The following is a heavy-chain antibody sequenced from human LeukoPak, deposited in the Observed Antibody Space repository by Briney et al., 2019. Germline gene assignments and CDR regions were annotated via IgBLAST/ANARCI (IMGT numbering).Heavy chain of an antibody. D-gene: IGHD3-9*01. J-gene: IGHJ3*02. Sequence: ASVKVSCKASGYTFTGYYMHWVRQAPGQGLEWMGWINPNSGGTNYAQKFQGRVTMTRDTSISTAYMELSRLRSDDTAVYYCASLITISAGGDAFDIWGQGTMVTVSS. V-gene: IGHV1-2*02. CDR3: ASLITISAGGDAFDI. CDR2: INPNSGGT. CDR1: GYTFTGYY.